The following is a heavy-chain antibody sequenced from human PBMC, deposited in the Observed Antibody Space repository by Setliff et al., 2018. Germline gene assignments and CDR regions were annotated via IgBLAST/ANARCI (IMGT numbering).Heavy chain of an antibody. Sequence: ASVKVSCKAFGYTFAKYGTSWVRQAPGQGLEWMGWISGYNGYTVYAQKLQGRVTLTTDTSTGTAYMEVRSLRSDDTAQYYCVRQGGNYYFQYWGQGTLVTVSS. CDR3: VRQGGNYYFQY. CDR1: GYTFAKYG. D-gene: IGHD3-16*01. J-gene: IGHJ4*02. V-gene: IGHV1-18*01. CDR2: ISGYNGYT.